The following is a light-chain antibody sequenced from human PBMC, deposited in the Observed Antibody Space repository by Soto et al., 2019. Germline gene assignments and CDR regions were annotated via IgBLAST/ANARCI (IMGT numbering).Light chain of an antibody. CDR3: ATWDGSLNGWV. V-gene: IGLV1-44*01. Sequence: QSVLTQPPSASGTPGQRVTISCSGSSSNIGRDTVNWYRQLPGTAPKLLIYSNNQRPSGVPDRFSGSKSGTSASLAISGRQSDDEADYYCATWDGSLNGWVFGGGTKLTVL. J-gene: IGLJ3*02. CDR1: SSNIGRDT. CDR2: SNN.